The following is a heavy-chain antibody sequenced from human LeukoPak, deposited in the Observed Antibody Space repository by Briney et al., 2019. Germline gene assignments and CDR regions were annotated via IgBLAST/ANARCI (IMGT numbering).Heavy chain of an antibody. D-gene: IGHD2-2*01. CDR2: IHPGDSDT. J-gene: IGHJ6*03. Sequence: GESLKISCKGSGYSFTNYWTGWVRQMPGKGLEWMGIIHPGDSDTRYSPSFQGQVTISVDRSINIAYLQWSSLKASDTAMYYCARHVGHCSWTSCYTYLDVWGKGTTVTVSS. CDR1: GYSFTNYW. V-gene: IGHV5-51*01. CDR3: ARHVGHCSWTSCYTYLDV.